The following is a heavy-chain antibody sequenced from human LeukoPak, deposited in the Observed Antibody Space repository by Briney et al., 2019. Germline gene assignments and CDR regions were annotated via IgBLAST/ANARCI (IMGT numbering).Heavy chain of an antibody. D-gene: IGHD4-23*01. Sequence: ASVKVSCKASGGTFSSYAISWVRQAPGQGLEWMGRIIPILGIANYAQKFQGRVTITADKSTSTAYMELSSLRSEDTAVYYCAQGGNSVYFDYWGQGTLVTVSS. CDR1: GGTFSSYA. J-gene: IGHJ4*02. V-gene: IGHV1-69*04. CDR2: IIPILGIA. CDR3: AQGGNSVYFDY.